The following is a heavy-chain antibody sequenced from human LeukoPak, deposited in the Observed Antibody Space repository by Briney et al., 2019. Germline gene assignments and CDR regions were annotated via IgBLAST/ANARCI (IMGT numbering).Heavy chain of an antibody. CDR3: AREGIAAAGRRTLDY. CDR1: GGTLSSYA. CDR2: IIPIFGTA. V-gene: IGHV1-69*05. J-gene: IGHJ4*02. Sequence: SVKVSCKASGGTLSSYAISWVRQAPGQGLEWMGRIIPIFGTANYAQKFQGRVTITTDESTSTAYMELSSLRSEDTAVYYCAREGIAAAGRRTLDYWGQGTLVTVSS. D-gene: IGHD6-13*01.